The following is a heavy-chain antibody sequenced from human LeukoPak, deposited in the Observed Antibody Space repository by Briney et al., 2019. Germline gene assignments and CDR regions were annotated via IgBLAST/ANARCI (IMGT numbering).Heavy chain of an antibody. CDR3: AKARFTVTNYFDS. Sequence: GGSLRLSCAASGFTFSNYAMSWVRQAPGKGLEWVSAISGSGTYTYYADSVKGRFTISRDNSKNTMYLQMNSLRAEDTAVYYCAKARFTVTNYFDSWGQGTLVTVSS. D-gene: IGHD4-11*01. V-gene: IGHV3-23*01. CDR2: ISGSGTYT. J-gene: IGHJ4*02. CDR1: GFTFSNYA.